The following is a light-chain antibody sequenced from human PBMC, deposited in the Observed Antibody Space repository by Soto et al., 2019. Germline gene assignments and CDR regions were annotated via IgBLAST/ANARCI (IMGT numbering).Light chain of an antibody. CDR3: QQRSNWPIT. CDR1: QSFISY. V-gene: IGKV3-11*01. CDR2: YAS. J-gene: IGKJ5*01. Sequence: EIVMTQSPATLSLSPGERATLSCRASQSFISYLSWYQHIPCHAPMFLIYYASNSSTVIPARFSGSGSGTDFTLTISSLEPEDFAVYYCQQRSNWPITFGQGTRLEIK.